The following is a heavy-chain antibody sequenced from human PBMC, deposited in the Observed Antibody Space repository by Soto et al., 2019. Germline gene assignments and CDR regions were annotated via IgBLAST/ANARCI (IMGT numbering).Heavy chain of an antibody. Sequence: SETLSLTCTVSGGSISSYYWSWIRQPPGKGLEWIGEIYHSGSTNYNPSLKSRVTISVDKSKNQFSLKLSSVTAADTAVYYCARVPRGYSSLNYYYGMDVWGQGTTVTVSS. CDR1: GGSISSYY. CDR2: IYHSGST. CDR3: ARVPRGYSSLNYYYGMDV. V-gene: IGHV4-59*12. D-gene: IGHD6-13*01. J-gene: IGHJ6*02.